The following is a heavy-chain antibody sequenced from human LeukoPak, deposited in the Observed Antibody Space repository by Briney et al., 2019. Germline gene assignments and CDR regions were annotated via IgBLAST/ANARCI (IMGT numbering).Heavy chain of an antibody. V-gene: IGHV1-2*02. J-gene: IGHJ2*01. CDR1: GYTFTGYY. Sequence: ASVKVSCKASGYTFTGYYIHWVRQAPGQGLEWMGWINPNSGDTFYAQKFQGRVTMTRDTSISTAYIELSRLRSDDTAVYYCARGRLGYCSSTSCLYYWYFDLWGRGTLVTVSS. D-gene: IGHD2-2*01. CDR3: ARGRLGYCSSTSCLYYWYFDL. CDR2: INPNSGDT.